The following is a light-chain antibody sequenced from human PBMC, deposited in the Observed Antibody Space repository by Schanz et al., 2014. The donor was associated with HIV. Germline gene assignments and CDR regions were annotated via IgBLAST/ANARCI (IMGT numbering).Light chain of an antibody. V-gene: IGKV3-20*01. CDR1: QTVSSSS. CDR3: QQYGSSLPWT. J-gene: IGKJ1*01. Sequence: EIVLTQSPDTLSLSPGERATLSCRASQTVSSSSLAWYQQKPGQSPRLLIYAASTRATGIPDRFSGSGSGTDFTLTISRLEPEDFAVYYCQQYGSSLPWTFGQGTKVEIK. CDR2: AAS.